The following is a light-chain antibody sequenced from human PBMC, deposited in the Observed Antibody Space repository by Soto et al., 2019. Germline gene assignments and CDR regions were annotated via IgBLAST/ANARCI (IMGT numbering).Light chain of an antibody. J-gene: IGKJ1*01. CDR1: QTINRW. CDR3: QHWS. Sequence: DIQMPQSPSTLSASVGDRVTITCRASQTINRWLAWYQQKPGEVPKLLIYKASVLESGVPSRFSGSGSGTEFTLTISRLQPEDVATYYCQHWSFGQGTKVDIK. CDR2: KAS. V-gene: IGKV1-5*03.